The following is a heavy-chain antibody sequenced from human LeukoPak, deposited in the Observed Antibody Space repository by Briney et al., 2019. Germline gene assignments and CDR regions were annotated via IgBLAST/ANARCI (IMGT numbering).Heavy chain of an antibody. CDR3: AKDREGLSSGYDLEYFDY. CDR1: GFTFSSYA. J-gene: IGHJ4*02. D-gene: IGHD5-12*01. V-gene: IGHV3-23*01. Sequence: GGSLRLSCAASGFTFSSYAMNCVRQAPGKGLELVSAISGGGGTTYYADSVKGRFTISRDNSKNTLFLQMNSLRAEDTAVYYCAKDREGLSSGYDLEYFDYWGQGTLVTVSS. CDR2: ISGGGGTT.